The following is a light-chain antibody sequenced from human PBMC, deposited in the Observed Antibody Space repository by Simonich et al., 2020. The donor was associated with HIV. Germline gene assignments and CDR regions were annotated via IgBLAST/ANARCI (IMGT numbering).Light chain of an antibody. CDR2: WAS. CDR1: RNILNNSNNKDY. V-gene: IGKV4-1*01. CDR3: QQYYTTPPT. J-gene: IGKJ1*01. Sequence: DIVMTQSPDSLAVSLGERATINCKSSRNILNNSNNKDYLSWDQQKPGQPPNLLIYWASTRESGVPDRFSASGSGTDFTLTISSLQAEDVAVYYCQQYYTTPPTFGQGTKVEIK.